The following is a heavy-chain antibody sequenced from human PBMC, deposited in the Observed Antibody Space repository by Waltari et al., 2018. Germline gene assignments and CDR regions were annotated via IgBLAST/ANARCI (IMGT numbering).Heavy chain of an antibody. CDR2: IKQDGSEK. D-gene: IGHD3-3*01. CDR3: VREAGATVFFYYYYYMDV. J-gene: IGHJ6*03. Sequence: EVQLVESGGGLVQPGGSLRLSCAASGFTLSSYWMSWVRQAPGKGLEWVANIKQDGSEKNYVDSVKGRFTISRDNAKNSLHLQMNSLRAEDTAVYYCVREAGATVFFYYYYYMDVWGKGTTVTISS. V-gene: IGHV3-7*01. CDR1: GFTLSSYW.